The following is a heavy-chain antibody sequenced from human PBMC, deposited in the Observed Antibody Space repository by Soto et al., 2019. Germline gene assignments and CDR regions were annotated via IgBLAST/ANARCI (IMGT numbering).Heavy chain of an antibody. CDR3: AKDGDYYGSESPFDY. CDR1: GFTFSSYA. V-gene: IGHV3-23*01. D-gene: IGHD3-10*01. Sequence: GGSLRLSCAASGFTFSSYAMSWVRQAPGKGLEWVSAISGSGGSTYYAGSVKGRFTISRDNSKNTLYLQMNSLRAEDTAVYYCAKDGDYYGSESPFDYWGQGTLVTVSS. J-gene: IGHJ4*02. CDR2: ISGSGGST.